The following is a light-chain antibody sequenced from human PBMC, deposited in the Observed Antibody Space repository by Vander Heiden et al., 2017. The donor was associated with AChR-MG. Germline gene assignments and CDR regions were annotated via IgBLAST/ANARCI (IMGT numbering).Light chain of an antibody. J-gene: IGLJ1*01. CDR1: ALPKQY. CDR3: QSADSSGTYYV. CDR2: QDS. Sequence: SYELTQPPSVSVSPAQTARSTCSGDALPKQYAYWYQQKPGQAPVLVIYQDSERPSGIPERFSGSSSGTTVTLTISGVQAEDEADYYCQSADSSGTYYVFGTGTKVTVL. V-gene: IGLV3-25*03.